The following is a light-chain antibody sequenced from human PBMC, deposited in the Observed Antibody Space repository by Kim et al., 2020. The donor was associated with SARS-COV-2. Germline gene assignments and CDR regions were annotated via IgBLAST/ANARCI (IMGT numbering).Light chain of an antibody. V-gene: IGKV3-11*01. J-gene: IGKJ4*01. CDR1: QSVGGY. CDR2: DAS. Sequence: EIVLTQSPATMSLSPGERATLSCKASQSVGGYLAWYQQKPGQAPRLLMYDASNRATGVPARFSGSGSGTDFTLTISSLEPEDFAVYYCLQRSNWPPLTFGGGTKVDIK. CDR3: LQRSNWPPLT.